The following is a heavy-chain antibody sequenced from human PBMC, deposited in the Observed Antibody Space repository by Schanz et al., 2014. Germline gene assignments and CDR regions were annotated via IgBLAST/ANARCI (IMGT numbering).Heavy chain of an antibody. Sequence: QVQLVESGGGLVKPGGSLRLSCAASGFTFSDYYMTWMRQAPGKGLEWVSDISDSGDSTHYADSVKGRFTISRDNAKNSLFLQMNSLSAEDTAVYYCARLMITVTEGHDDYGMDVWGQGTTVTVSS. J-gene: IGHJ6*02. CDR3: ARLMITVTEGHDDYGMDV. CDR1: GFTFSDYY. V-gene: IGHV3-11*01. D-gene: IGHD4-17*01. CDR2: ISDSGDST.